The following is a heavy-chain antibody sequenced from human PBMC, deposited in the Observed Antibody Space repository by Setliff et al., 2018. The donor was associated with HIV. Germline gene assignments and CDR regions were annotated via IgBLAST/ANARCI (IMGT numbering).Heavy chain of an antibody. CDR2: VSYDGSYE. Sequence: GGSLSLSCAASGFTFSSYAMHWVRQAPGKGLEWVAVVSYDGSYEYYADSVKGRFTISRDNSKNTLYLQMNSLRAEDTAVYYCASPLDYWGQGTLVTVSS. V-gene: IGHV3-30*04. J-gene: IGHJ4*02. CDR1: GFTFSSYA. CDR3: ASPLDY.